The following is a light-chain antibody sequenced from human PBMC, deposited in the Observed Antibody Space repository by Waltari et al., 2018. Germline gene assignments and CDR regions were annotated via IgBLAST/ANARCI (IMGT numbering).Light chain of an antibody. CDR3: QSYDSGLSGWV. J-gene: IGLJ3*02. Sequence: QPVLTQPPSVSAAPGQRVTLSCTESSSNSVEPSDVHLYRQLPGTAPRLLLSVNDNRPSDVPDRFSGSRSGTSASLAITGLQAEDDADYYCQSYDSGLSGWVFGGGTKLTVL. CDR1: SSNSVEPSD. V-gene: IGLV1-40*01. CDR2: VND.